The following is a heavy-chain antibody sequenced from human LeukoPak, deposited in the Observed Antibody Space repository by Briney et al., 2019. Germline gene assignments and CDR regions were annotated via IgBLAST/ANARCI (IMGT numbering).Heavy chain of an antibody. V-gene: IGHV3-64*01. J-gene: IGHJ6*03. CDR1: GFTFSSYA. D-gene: IGHD3-16*01. CDR3: ARDPRSYGGWYHYYYYMDV. Sequence: GGSLRLSCAASGFTFSSYAMHWVRQAPGKGPEYVSAISSNGGSTYYANSVKGRFTISRDNSKNTLYLQMGSLRAEDMAVYYCARDPRSYGGWYHYYYYMDVWGKGTTVTVSS. CDR2: ISSNGGST.